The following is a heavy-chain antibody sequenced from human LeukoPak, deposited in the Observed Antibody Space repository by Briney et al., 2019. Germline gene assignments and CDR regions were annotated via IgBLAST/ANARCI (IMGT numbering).Heavy chain of an antibody. V-gene: IGHV3-23*01. CDR2: ISGSGSST. D-gene: IGHD2-2*01. CDR1: GFTFSSYA. CDR3: AKDPGASSTRPDY. Sequence: GGSLRLSCAASGFTFSSYAMSWVRQAPGKGLEWVSAISGSGSSTYYADSVKGRFTISRDNSKNTLYLQMNSLRAEDTAVYYCAKDPGASSTRPDYWGQGTLDTVSS. J-gene: IGHJ4*02.